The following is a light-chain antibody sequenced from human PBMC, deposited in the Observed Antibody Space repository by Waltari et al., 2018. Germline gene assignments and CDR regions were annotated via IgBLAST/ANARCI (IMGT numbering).Light chain of an antibody. Sequence: QSVLYSSNKKNYLAWYQQKPGQPPKLLIYWASTRESGVPDRFSGSGSGTDFTLTISSLQAEDVAVYYCQQYYSTLTFGGGTKVEIK. V-gene: IGKV4-1*01. CDR3: QQYYSTLT. CDR2: WAS. CDR1: QSVLYSSNKKNY. J-gene: IGKJ4*01.